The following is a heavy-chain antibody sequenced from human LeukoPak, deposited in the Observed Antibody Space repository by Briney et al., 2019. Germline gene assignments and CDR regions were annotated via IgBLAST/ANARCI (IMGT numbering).Heavy chain of an antibody. D-gene: IGHD3-9*01. CDR2: IKQDGREK. J-gene: IGHJ4*02. Sequence: GGSLRLSCAASGLTFSSYWMSWVRQAPGKGLEWVANIKQDGREKYSVDSVKGRFTISRDNAKNSLYLQMNSPRAEDTAVYYCARVEDYDILTGFDYWGQGTLVTVSS. CDR1: GLTFSSYW. V-gene: IGHV3-7*01. CDR3: ARVEDYDILTGFDY.